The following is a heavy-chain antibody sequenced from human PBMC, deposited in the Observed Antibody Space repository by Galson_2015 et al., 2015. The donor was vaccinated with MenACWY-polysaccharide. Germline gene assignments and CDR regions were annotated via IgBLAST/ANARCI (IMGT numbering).Heavy chain of an antibody. Sequence: SLRLSCAASGFTFSSYWMSWVRQAPGKGLEWVANIKQDESEKYYVDSVKGRFTISRDNAKNSLYLEMNSLRAEDTAVYYCARAWEVPPAHYFDHWGPGRLFIVSS. V-gene: IGHV3-7*03. J-gene: IGHJ4*02. CDR2: IKQDESEK. CDR3: ARAWEVPPAHYFDH. D-gene: IGHD2-2*01. CDR1: GFTFSSYW.